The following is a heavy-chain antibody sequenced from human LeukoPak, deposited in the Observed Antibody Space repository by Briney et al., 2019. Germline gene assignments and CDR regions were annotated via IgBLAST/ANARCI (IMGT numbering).Heavy chain of an antibody. D-gene: IGHD6-19*01. CDR3: ASLPAGYSSGWFAFDI. Sequence: GGSLRLSCAASGFTFSSYGMHWVRQAPGKGLEWVAFIRYDGSNKYYADSVKGRFTISRDNSKNTLYLQMNSLRAEDTAVYYCASLPAGYSSGWFAFDIWGQGTMVTVSS. CDR1: GFTFSSYG. CDR2: IRYDGSNK. V-gene: IGHV3-30*02. J-gene: IGHJ3*02.